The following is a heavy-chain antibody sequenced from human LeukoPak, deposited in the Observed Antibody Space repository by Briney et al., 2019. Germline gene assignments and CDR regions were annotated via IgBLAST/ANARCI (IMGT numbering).Heavy chain of an antibody. CDR1: GFPFSGYG. Sequence: GGSLRLSCAASGFPFSGYGMPWVRQAPGKGLEWMAVISYDGSNQYYADSVKGRFTISRDNSKNTLYLQMNSLRAEDTAVYYCARDGSQQLVRAFDYWGQGTLVTVSS. CDR2: ISYDGSNQ. V-gene: IGHV3-30*19. CDR3: ARDGSQQLVRAFDY. D-gene: IGHD6-13*01. J-gene: IGHJ4*02.